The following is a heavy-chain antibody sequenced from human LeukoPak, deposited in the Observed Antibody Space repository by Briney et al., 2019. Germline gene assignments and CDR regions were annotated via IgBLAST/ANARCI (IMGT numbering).Heavy chain of an antibody. D-gene: IGHD6-13*01. V-gene: IGHV4-59*01. CDR1: GASISSYS. CDR2: IYYSGST. J-gene: IGHJ5*02. Sequence: SETLSLTCTVSGASISSYSWSWIRQPPGKGLEWIGYIYYSGSTNYNPSLKSRVTISVDTSKNQFSLKLTSVTAADTAVYYCARDRAGYSSSWYHWFDPWGQGTLVTVSS. CDR3: ARDRAGYSSSWYHWFDP.